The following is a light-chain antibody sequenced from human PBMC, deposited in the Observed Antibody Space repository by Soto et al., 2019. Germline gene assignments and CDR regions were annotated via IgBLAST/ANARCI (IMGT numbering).Light chain of an antibody. CDR2: GAS. CDR1: QSVSSSY. J-gene: IGKJ1*01. Sequence: EIVLTQSPGTLSLSPGERATLSCRASQSVSSSYLAWYQQKPGQAPRLLIDGASSSATGIPDRFSGSGSGTDFTLTSSRLEPEDFVVYYCQQYGSSPRTFGQGTKVEI. CDR3: QQYGSSPRT. V-gene: IGKV3-20*01.